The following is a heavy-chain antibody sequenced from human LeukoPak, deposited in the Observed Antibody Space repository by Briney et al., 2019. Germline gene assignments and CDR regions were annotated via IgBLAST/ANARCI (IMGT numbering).Heavy chain of an antibody. J-gene: IGHJ6*02. CDR1: GGSISSSSYY. CDR2: IYYSGST. V-gene: IGHV4-39*02. D-gene: IGHD3-10*01. Sequence: SETLSLTCTVSGGSISSSSYYWGWIRQPPGKGLEWIGSIYYSGSTYYNPSLKSRVTISVDTSKNQFSLKLSSVTAADTAVYYCARDYGSGSKRRYYYYYGMDVWGQGTTVTVSS. CDR3: ARDYGSGSKRRYYYYYGMDV.